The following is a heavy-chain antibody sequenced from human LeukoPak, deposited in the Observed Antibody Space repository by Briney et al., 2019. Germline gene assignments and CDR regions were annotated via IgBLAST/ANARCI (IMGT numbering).Heavy chain of an antibody. CDR3: ARVRLFNFDY. CDR1: GGSISSSSYY. J-gene: IGHJ4*02. V-gene: IGHV4-39*01. Sequence: SETLSLTCIVSGGSISSSSYYWGWIRQPPGKGLEWIGNIYYSGSTYYNPALRSRVTISVDTSKNQFSLKLSSVTAADTAVYYCARVRLFNFDYWGQGTLVTVSS. D-gene: IGHD3-10*02. CDR2: IYYSGST.